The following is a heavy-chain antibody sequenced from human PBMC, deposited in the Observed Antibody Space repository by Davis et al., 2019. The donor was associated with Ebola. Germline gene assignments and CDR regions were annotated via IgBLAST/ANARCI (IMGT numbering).Heavy chain of an antibody. V-gene: IGHV4-34*01. J-gene: IGHJ6*02. CDR3: ARGYSSSWPYYYYYGMDV. CDR1: GGSFSGYY. CDR2: INHSGST. D-gene: IGHD6-13*01. Sequence: SETLSLTCAVYGGSFSGYYWSWIRQPPGKGLEWIGEINHSGSTNYNPSLKSRVTISVDTSKNQFSLKLSSVTAADTAVYYCARGYSSSWPYYYYYGMDVWGQGTTVTVSS.